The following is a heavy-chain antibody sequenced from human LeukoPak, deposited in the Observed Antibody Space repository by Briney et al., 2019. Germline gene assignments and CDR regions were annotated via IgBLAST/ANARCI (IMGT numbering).Heavy chain of an antibody. D-gene: IGHD3-10*02. J-gene: IGHJ6*04. CDR2: ISHDGGNK. V-gene: IGHV3-30*18. CDR1: GFAFSQFP. CDR3: AELGITIIGGV. Sequence: GRSLRLSCVASGFAFSQFPVHWVRHAPGKRLERVAFISHDGGNKKYGDSVKGRFTISRDNAKNSLYLQMNSLRAEDTAVYYCAELGITIIGGVWGKGTTVTISS.